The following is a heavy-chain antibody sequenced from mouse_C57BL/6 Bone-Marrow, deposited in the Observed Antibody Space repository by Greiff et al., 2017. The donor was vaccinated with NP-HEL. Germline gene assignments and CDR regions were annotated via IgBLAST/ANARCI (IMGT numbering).Heavy chain of an antibody. CDR1: GYTFTSYW. CDR2: IDPSDSYT. V-gene: IGHV1-59*01. J-gene: IGHJ3*01. Sequence: QVQLQQPGAELVRPGTSVKLSCKASGYTFTSYWMHWVKQRPGQGLEWIGVIDPSDSYTNYNQKFKGKATLTVDTSSSTAYMQLSSLTSEDSAVYYCARGCPFAYWGQGTLVTVSA. CDR3: ARGCPFAY.